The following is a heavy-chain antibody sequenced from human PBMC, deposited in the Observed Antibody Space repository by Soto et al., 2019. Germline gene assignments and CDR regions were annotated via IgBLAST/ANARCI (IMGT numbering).Heavy chain of an antibody. CDR2: INDDGHNT. D-gene: IGHD5-18*01. CDR3: AKDQGYSSRSRPLDS. J-gene: IGHJ4*02. Sequence: EVQLLESGGGLVQPGGSLRLSCAASGFTFNTYAMTWVRQAPGKGLKWVSTINDDGHNTYYAGSVRGRFTISRDNSKNTWYLQMNSLRADDTALYYCAKDQGYSSRSRPLDSWGQGTLVTVSS. CDR1: GFTFNTYA. V-gene: IGHV3-23*01.